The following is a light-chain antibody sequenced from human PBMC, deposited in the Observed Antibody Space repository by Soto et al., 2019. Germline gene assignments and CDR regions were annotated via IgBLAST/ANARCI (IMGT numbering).Light chain of an antibody. CDR1: QSVTSGF. Sequence: EIVLTQSPGTLSLSPGERATLSCRASQSVTSGFLAWYQQKPGQTPRLLIYGASSRATGIPDRFSGSGSGTDVTLTISRLEPEDFAVYFCQQYGRSPWTFGQGTKVEVK. V-gene: IGKV3-20*01. CDR3: QQYGRSPWT. J-gene: IGKJ1*01. CDR2: GAS.